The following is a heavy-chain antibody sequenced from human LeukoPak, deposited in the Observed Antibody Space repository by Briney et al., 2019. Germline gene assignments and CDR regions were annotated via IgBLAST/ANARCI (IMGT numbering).Heavy chain of an antibody. J-gene: IGHJ4*02. Sequence: SETLSLTCTVSGGSISSYYWSWIRQPAGKGLEWIGRIYTSGSTNYNPSPKSRVTMSVDTSKNQFSLKLSSVTAADTAVYYCARDLIYGDYSDYYFDYWGQGTLVTVSS. CDR3: ARDLIYGDYSDYYFDY. CDR2: IYTSGST. CDR1: GGSISSYY. V-gene: IGHV4-4*07. D-gene: IGHD4-17*01.